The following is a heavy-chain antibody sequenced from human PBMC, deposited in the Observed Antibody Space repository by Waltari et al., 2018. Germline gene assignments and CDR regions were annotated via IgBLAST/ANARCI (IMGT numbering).Heavy chain of an antibody. Sequence: QVQLQQSGPGLVKPSQTLSLTCTVSGGSISTGAYYWRCLRQPPGKGLEWIGYIYYSGSTYYNPTLKSRVTISVDTSKNQFSLKLSSVTAADTAVYYCATATLFIAAPSYGMDVWGQGTTVTVSS. V-gene: IGHV4-30-4*01. D-gene: IGHD6-6*01. CDR1: GGSISTGAYY. J-gene: IGHJ6*02. CDR2: IYYSGST. CDR3: ATATLFIAAPSYGMDV.